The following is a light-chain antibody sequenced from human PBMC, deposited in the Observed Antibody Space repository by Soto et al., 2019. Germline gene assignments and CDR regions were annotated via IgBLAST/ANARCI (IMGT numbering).Light chain of an antibody. CDR2: GAS. J-gene: IGKJ4*01. Sequence: IVMTQSPGTLSVSPWERATLSCRASQNIGNKVGWYQQKPGQAPRLLIYGASTRATGIPVRFSGSGSGTDFALTITSLQAEDFATYYCQQLRMYPSTFGGGTKVDIK. CDR1: QNIGNK. CDR3: QQLRMYPST. V-gene: IGKV3-15*01.